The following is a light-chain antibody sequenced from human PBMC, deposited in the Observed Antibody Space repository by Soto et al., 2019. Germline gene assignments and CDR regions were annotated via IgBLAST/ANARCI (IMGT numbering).Light chain of an antibody. CDR3: CSYPGSHTWL. V-gene: IGLV2-11*01. CDR2: DVS. Sequence: QSVLTQPRSVSGSPGQSVTISCTGTNSDIGNYNYVSWYQQHPGKAPKVMIYDVSKRPSGVPDRFSGSKSGNTASLTISGLQAEDEADYYCCSYPGSHTWLFGGGTKLTVL. CDR1: NSDIGNYNY. J-gene: IGLJ3*02.